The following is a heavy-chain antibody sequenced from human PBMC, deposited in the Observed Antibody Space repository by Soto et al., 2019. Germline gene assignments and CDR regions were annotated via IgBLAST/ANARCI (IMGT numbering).Heavy chain of an antibody. CDR3: ARDALIVVRAFDI. V-gene: IGHV3-33*01. D-gene: IGHD3-22*01. CDR2: IWYDGSNK. J-gene: IGHJ3*02. CDR1: GFTFSSYG. Sequence: GGSLRLSCAASGFTFSSYGMHWVRQAPGKGLEWVAVIWYDGSNKYYADSVKGRFTISRDNSKNTLYLQMNSLRAEDTAVYYCARDALIVVRAFDIWGQGTMVTVSS.